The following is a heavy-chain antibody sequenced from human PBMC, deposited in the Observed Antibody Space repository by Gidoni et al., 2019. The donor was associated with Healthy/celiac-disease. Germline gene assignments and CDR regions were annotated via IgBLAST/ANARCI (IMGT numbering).Heavy chain of an antibody. Sequence: EVQLVESGGGLVQPGGSLRLSCAASGFTFSSYEMNWGRQAPGKGLEWVSYISSSGSTIYYADSVKGRFTISRDNAKNSLYLQMNSLRAEDTAVYYCASIYDTHTADFDYWGQGTLVTVSS. CDR1: GFTFSSYE. J-gene: IGHJ4*02. CDR2: ISSSGSTI. D-gene: IGHD3-9*01. V-gene: IGHV3-48*03. CDR3: ASIYDTHTADFDY.